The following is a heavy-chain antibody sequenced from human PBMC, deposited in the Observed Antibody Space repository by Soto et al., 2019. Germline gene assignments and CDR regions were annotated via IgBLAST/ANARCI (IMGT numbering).Heavy chain of an antibody. D-gene: IGHD2-15*01. J-gene: IGHJ6*02. V-gene: IGHV3-49*03. CDR2: IRSKDYGETT. CDR3: TKCTYTSRYSYFGMDV. CDR1: GFTFGDYA. Sequence: PGGSLRLSCTGSGFTFGDYAMRWSRQAPGKGLEWVGVIRSKDYGETTDYAASVKGRFTIFRDDSKSIAYLQMSRLQTEDTGVYYCTKCTYTSRYSYFGMDVWGHGTTVTVSS.